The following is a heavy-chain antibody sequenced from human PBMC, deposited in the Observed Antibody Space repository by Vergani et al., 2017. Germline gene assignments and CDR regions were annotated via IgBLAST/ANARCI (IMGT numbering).Heavy chain of an antibody. CDR2: IIPIFGTA. V-gene: IGHV1-69*06. J-gene: IGHJ6*03. D-gene: IGHD6-13*01. CDR3: ATAAGTLGYYYYYMDV. CDR1: GYTFTSYD. Sequence: QVQLVQSGAEVKKPGASVKVSCKASGYTFTSYDINWVRQATGQGLEWMGGIIPIFGTANYAQKFQGRVTITADKSTSTAYMELSSLRSEDTAVYYCATAAGTLGYYYYYMDVWGKGTTVTVSS.